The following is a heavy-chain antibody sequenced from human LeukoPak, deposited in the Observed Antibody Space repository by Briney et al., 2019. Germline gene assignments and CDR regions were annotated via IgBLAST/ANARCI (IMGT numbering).Heavy chain of an antibody. Sequence: GGSLRLSCAASGFTFSSYAMSWVRQAPGKGLEWVSVIYSGGSTYYADSVKGRFTISRDNSKNTLYLQMNSLRAEDTAVYHCARELGGMDVWGQGTTVTVSS. J-gene: IGHJ6*02. CDR2: IYSGGST. CDR3: ARELGGMDV. CDR1: GFTFSSYA. V-gene: IGHV3-53*01.